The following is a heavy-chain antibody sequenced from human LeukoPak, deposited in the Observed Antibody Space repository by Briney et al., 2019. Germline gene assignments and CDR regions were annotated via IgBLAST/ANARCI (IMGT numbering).Heavy chain of an antibody. Sequence: SETLSLTCTVSGGSVSSGSYYWSWIRQPPGKGLEWIGYIYYSGSTTYNPSLKSRVTISVDTSKNQFSLKLSSVTAADTAVYYCASTVGATTVDYWGQGTLVTVSS. CDR3: ASTVGATTVDY. CDR1: GGSVSSGSYY. J-gene: IGHJ4*02. V-gene: IGHV4-61*01. D-gene: IGHD1-26*01. CDR2: IYYSGST.